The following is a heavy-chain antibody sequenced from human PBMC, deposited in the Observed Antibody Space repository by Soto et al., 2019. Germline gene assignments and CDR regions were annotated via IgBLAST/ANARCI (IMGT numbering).Heavy chain of an antibody. J-gene: IGHJ4*02. CDR2: INPGNTNT. CDR1: GYTFTAYA. CDR3: ARSAISPYGGLIGPFDY. V-gene: IGHV1-3*05. Sequence: QVQLVQSGGEEKKPGASVKLSCEASGYTFTAYAIHWLRQAPGQRLEWMAWINPGNTNTKYSQKFLGRVSIARDTSASTDYLELGSLRSEDTAVYYCARSAISPYGGLIGPFDYWGQGNLVTVSS. D-gene: IGHD3-16*02.